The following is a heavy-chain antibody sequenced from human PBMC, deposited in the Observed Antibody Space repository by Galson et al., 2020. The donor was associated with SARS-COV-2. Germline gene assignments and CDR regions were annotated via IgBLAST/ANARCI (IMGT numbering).Heavy chain of an antibody. D-gene: IGHD2-15*01. CDR2: IFHLGTT. V-gene: IGHV4-4*02. CDR3: ARVRPGGNLDS. Sequence: ASETLSLTCVVSGDSISTPNWWSWVRQPPGKGLEWIGEIFHLGTTKYKPSLESRVTISVDKSKNQFSLKLSSVTVADTAVYYCARVRPGGNLDSWGQGTLVVVSP. CDR1: GDSISTPNW. J-gene: IGHJ4*02.